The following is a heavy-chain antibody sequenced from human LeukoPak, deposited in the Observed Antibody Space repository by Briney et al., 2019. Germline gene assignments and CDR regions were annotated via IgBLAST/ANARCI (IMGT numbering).Heavy chain of an antibody. Sequence: ASVKVSCKASGYTFTGYYMHWVRQAPGQGLEWMGRIDPNSGGTNYAQKFQGRVTMTRDTSISTAYMELSRLSSDDTAVYYCARDGILTFGGVIGGFDYWGQGTLVTVSS. V-gene: IGHV1-2*06. J-gene: IGHJ4*02. D-gene: IGHD3-16*02. CDR1: GYTFTGYY. CDR2: IDPNSGGT. CDR3: ARDGILTFGGVIGGFDY.